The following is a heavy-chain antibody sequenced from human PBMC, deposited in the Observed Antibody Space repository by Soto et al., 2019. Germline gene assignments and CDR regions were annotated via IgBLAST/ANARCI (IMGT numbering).Heavy chain of an antibody. Sequence: GGSLRLSCAASGFTFSSYWMHWVRQAPGKGLVWVSRINSDGSSKTYADSVKGRFIISRDNAKNTLYLQMNSLRAEDTAVYYCARPRYDDSGTTFAHWGQGTLVTVSS. D-gene: IGHD1-1*01. CDR3: ARPRYDDSGTTFAH. CDR1: GFTFSSYW. CDR2: INSDGSSK. J-gene: IGHJ4*02. V-gene: IGHV3-74*01.